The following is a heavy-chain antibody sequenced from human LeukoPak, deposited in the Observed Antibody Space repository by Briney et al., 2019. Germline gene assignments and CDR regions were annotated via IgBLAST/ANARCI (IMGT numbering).Heavy chain of an antibody. Sequence: PSETLSLTCTVSGGSISSGNYYWSWIRQPAGKGLEWIGRIYTSGSTNYNPSLKSRVTISVDTSKNQFSLKLSSVTAADTAVYYCARQPIVPAPVDYWGQGTLVTVSS. CDR1: GGSISSGNYY. CDR3: ARQPIVPAPVDY. CDR2: IYTSGST. V-gene: IGHV4-61*02. J-gene: IGHJ4*02. D-gene: IGHD2-2*01.